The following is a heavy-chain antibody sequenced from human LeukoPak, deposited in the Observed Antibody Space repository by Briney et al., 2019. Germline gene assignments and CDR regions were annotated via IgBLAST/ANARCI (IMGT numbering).Heavy chain of an antibody. Sequence: GGSLRLSCAASGFTFSSYSMNWVRQAPGKGLEWVSSISSSSTYIYYADSVKGRFTISRDNAKNSLYLQMNTLRAEDTAVYYCARVGSSGSYNEDYWGQGTLVTVSS. J-gene: IGHJ4*02. CDR2: ISSSSTYI. CDR1: GFTFSSYS. V-gene: IGHV3-21*01. CDR3: ARVGSSGSYNEDY. D-gene: IGHD1-26*01.